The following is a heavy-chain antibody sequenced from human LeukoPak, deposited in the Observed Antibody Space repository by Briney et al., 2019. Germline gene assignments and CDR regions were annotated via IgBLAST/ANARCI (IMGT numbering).Heavy chain of an antibody. Sequence: SETLSLTCTVSGGSISRYYWSWIRQPPGKGLEWIGYIYNTGSTNYNPSLKSRVIISVDTSKNQFSLKLASVTAADTAVYYRARGSDDYYYYYYMDVWGKGTTVTVSS. CDR2: IYNTGST. CDR3: ARGSDDYYYYYYMDV. V-gene: IGHV4-59*01. J-gene: IGHJ6*03. CDR1: GGSISRYY.